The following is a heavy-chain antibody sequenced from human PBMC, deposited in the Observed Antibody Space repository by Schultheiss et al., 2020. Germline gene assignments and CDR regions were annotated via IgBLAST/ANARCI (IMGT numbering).Heavy chain of an antibody. D-gene: IGHD3-16*02. CDR2: IKSKTDGGTT. Sequence: GGSLRLSCAASGFTFSNAWMNWVRQAPGKGLEWVGRIKSKTDGGTTDYAAPVKGRFTISRDDSKNTLYLQMNSLKTEDTAVYYCTTAPDDYIWGSYRSDYYYYMDVWGKGTTVTVS. V-gene: IGHV3-15*07. CDR1: GFTFSNAW. CDR3: TTAPDDYIWGSYRSDYYYYMDV. J-gene: IGHJ6*03.